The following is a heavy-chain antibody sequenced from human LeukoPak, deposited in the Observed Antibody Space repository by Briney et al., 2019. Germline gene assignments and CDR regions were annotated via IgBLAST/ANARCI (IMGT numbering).Heavy chain of an antibody. CDR1: GFTFSDYY. Sequence: SGGSLRLSCAASGFTFSDYYMSWIRQAPGKGLEWVSYISSSGSTIYYADSVKGRFTISRDNAKNSLYLQMNSLRAEDTAVYYCARDLSIAARPDYYGMDVWGQGTTVTVSS. D-gene: IGHD6-6*01. CDR2: ISSSGSTI. CDR3: ARDLSIAARPDYYGMDV. J-gene: IGHJ6*02. V-gene: IGHV3-11*01.